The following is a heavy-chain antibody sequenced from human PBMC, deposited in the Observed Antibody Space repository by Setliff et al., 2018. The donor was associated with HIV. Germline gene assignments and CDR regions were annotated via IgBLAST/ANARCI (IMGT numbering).Heavy chain of an antibody. J-gene: IGHJ4*02. CDR3: ATATGYHDSGSLQN. D-gene: IGHD3-10*01. CDR1: GGTFSSYA. V-gene: IGHV1-69*13. Sequence: SVKVSCKASGGTFSSYAISWVRQAPGQGLEWMGGIMPIFGPANYAQKFQGRVTITRDEFTNTGYMELSSLRPEDTAVYYCATATGYHDSGSLQNWGQGTLVTVSS. CDR2: IMPIFGPA.